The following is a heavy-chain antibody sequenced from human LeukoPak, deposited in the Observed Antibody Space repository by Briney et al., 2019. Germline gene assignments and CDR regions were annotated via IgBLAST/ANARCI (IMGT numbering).Heavy chain of an antibody. V-gene: IGHV3-23*01. CDR1: GFTFTSYA. CDR3: AKWPEGAMDYFDY. J-gene: IGHJ4*02. Sequence: GGSLRLSCAASGFTFTSYAMSWVRQAPGKGLEWVSTISSGAGTTYYADSVKGRFTISRDNSKNTLYLEMSSLRVEDTAIYYCAKWPEGAMDYFDYWGQGTLVTVSS. CDR2: ISSGAGTT. D-gene: IGHD3-16*01.